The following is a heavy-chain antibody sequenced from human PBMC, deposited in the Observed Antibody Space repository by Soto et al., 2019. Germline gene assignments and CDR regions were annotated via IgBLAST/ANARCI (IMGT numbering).Heavy chain of an antibody. V-gene: IGHV4-59*02. J-gene: IGHJ5*02. CDR2: THYSGTT. CDR3: AREAAFCDTSNCYSWFDP. D-gene: IGHD2-21*02. CDR1: GDSVSTFY. Sequence: SETLSLTCTVSGDSVSTFYWSWIRQPPGKRLEWIGYTHYSGTTKYNPSLGGRVTMSVDTSQNQFSLILSSVTAADTAVYYCAREAAFCDTSNCYSWFDPCGQGTLVTVSS.